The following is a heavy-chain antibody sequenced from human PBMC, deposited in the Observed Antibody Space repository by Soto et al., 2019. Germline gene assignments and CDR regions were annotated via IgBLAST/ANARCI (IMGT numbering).Heavy chain of an antibody. CDR1: GYTFASYA. CDR2: INIYNGNT. J-gene: IGHJ4*02. CDR3: ARGNGNDYGSSDD. V-gene: IGHV1-18*01. D-gene: IGHD5-12*01. Sequence: QVQVVQSGAEVKKPGASVKVSCKTSGYTFASYAISWVRQAPGQGLEWMGWINIYNGNTNYAQKVQDRLTMTTDTSTSTAYMELRSLRSDDTAVYYCARGNGNDYGSSDDWGQGTLVTVSS.